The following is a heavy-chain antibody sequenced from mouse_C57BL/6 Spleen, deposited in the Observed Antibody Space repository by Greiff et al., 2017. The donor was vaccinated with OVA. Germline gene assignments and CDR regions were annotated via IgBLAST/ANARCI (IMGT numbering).Heavy chain of an antibody. V-gene: IGHV1-82*01. J-gene: IGHJ1*03. CDR2: IYPGDGDT. CDR1: GYAFSSSW. CDR3: AREDDYDGWYFDG. D-gene: IGHD2-4*01. Sequence: VQLQQSGPELVKPGASVKISCKASGYAFSSSWMNWVKQRPGKGLEWIGRIYPGDGDTNYNGKFKGKATLTADKSSSTAYMQLSSLTSEDSAVYCCAREDDYDGWYFDGWGTGTTVTVSS.